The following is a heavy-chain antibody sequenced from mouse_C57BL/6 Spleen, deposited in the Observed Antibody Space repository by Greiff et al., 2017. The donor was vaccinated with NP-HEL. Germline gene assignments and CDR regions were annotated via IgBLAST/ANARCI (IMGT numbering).Heavy chain of an antibody. CDR3: ARGYDYDYVDYGD. CDR1: GYAFTSYW. Sequence: VQLQQSGAELVRPGASVKLSCKASGYAFTSYWMSWVKQRPGKGLEWIGEIYPGSGNTYYNEKFKGKATLTADNSSSTAYMQLRSLTSEDSAVYFCARGYDYDYVDYGDWGKGTTVTAST. J-gene: IGHJ1*03. V-gene: IGHV1-81*01. D-gene: IGHD2-4*01. CDR2: IYPGSGNT.